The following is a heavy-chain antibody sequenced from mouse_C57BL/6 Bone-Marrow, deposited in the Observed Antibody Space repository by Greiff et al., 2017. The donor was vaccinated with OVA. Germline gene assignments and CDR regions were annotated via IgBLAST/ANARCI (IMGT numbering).Heavy chain of an antibody. Sequence: EVKLVESGGGLVQPGGSLKLSCAASGFTFSDYGMAWVRQAPRKGPEWVAFISNLAYSSYYADTVTGRFTISREKAKNTLYLEMRRLRSEDTAMYYCARHAAGTSYAMGYWGQGTSVTVSS. CDR1: GFTFSDYG. CDR3: ARHAAGTSYAMGY. V-gene: IGHV5-15*01. D-gene: IGHD4-1*01. CDR2: ISNLAYSS. J-gene: IGHJ4*01.